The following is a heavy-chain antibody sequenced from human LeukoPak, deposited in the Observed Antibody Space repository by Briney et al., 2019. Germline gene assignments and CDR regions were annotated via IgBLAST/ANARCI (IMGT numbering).Heavy chain of an antibody. J-gene: IGHJ6*02. V-gene: IGHV3-7*03. CDR3: TRGGGLDV. CDR1: GFTFSSYW. CDR2: INHSGNVN. D-gene: IGHD3-16*01. Sequence: GGSLRLSCAASGFTFSSYWMNWARQAPGKGLEWVASINHSGNVNYYVDSVKGRFTISRDNAKNSLYLQMSNLRAEDTAVYFCTRGGGLDVWGQGATVTVSS.